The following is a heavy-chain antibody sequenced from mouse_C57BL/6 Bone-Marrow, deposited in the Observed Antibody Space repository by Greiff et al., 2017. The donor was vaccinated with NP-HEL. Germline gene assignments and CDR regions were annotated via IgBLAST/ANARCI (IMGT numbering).Heavy chain of an antibody. CDR3: ARDYGSRY. J-gene: IGHJ4*01. D-gene: IGHD1-1*01. V-gene: IGHV1-81*01. Sequence: VQGVESGAELARPGASVKLSCKASGYTFTSYGMSWVKQRTGQGLEWIGEIYPRSGNTYYNEKFKGKATLTADKSSSTAYMELRSLTSEDSAVYFCARDYGSRYWGQGTSVTVSS. CDR2: IYPRSGNT. CDR1: GYTFTSYG.